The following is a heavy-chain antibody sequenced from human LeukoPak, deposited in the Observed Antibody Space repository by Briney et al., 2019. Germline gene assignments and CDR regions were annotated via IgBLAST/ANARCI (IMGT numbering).Heavy chain of an antibody. D-gene: IGHD3-3*01. CDR1: RFTFSSYS. J-gene: IGHJ3*01. CDR2: ISSSSSYI. V-gene: IGHV3-21*01. CDR3: ARCSYDFWRGIHSFDL. Sequence: PGGSLRLSCAASRFTFSSYSMDWVRQAPGKGREWVSSISSSSSYIYYADSVKGRFTISRDNANNSLYLQMNSLRADDTAVYYGARCSYDFWRGIHSFDLGAQGPMVTVSS.